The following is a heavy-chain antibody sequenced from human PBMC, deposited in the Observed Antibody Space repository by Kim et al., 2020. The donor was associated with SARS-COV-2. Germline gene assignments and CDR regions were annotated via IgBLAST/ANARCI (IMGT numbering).Heavy chain of an antibody. CDR2: IGNSGGST. J-gene: IGHJ4*02. Sequence: GGSLRLSCAASGFTFSSYGMSWVRQAPGKGLEWVSAIGNSGGSTFYADSVKGRFTISRDNSKNTLYLQMNSLRAEDTAIYYCAKAPQGGSGTGFDYWGQGILVTVSS. D-gene: IGHD2-15*01. CDR3: AKAPQGGSGTGFDY. CDR1: GFTFSSYG. V-gene: IGHV3-23*01.